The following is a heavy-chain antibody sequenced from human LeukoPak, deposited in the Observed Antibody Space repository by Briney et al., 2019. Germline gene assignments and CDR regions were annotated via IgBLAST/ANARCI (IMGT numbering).Heavy chain of an antibody. CDR1: GFTFISYW. Sequence: GGSLRLSCAASGFTFISYWMHWVRQAPGNGLVCVSRINNDGIITSYSYSVQGRFTISRDNAKTPLYLQMNSLRAEDTAVYYCARPPKEGSSWYWWFDPWGQGTLVTVSS. CDR2: INNDGIIT. CDR3: ARPPKEGSSWYWWFDP. J-gene: IGHJ5*02. V-gene: IGHV3-74*01. D-gene: IGHD6-13*01.